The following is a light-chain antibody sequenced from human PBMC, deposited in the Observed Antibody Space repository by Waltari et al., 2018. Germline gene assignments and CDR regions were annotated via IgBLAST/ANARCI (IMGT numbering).Light chain of an antibody. J-gene: IGLJ2*01. Sequence: QSVLTQPPSASGTPGQRVTISCSGRSSNIGGNTVAWYQQVPGAPPKLLIYIDNERPSGVPDRFSGSKSGTSASLAISGLQSEDEALYYCAAWDDSLSGVVFGGGTKLTVL. V-gene: IGLV1-44*01. CDR2: IDN. CDR3: AAWDDSLSGVV. CDR1: SSNIGGNT.